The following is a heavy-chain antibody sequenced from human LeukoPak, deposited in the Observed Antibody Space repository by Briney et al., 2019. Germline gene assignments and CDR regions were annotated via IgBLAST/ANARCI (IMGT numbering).Heavy chain of an antibody. Sequence: PSETLSLTCTVSGGSKSSYYWTWIRQPPGKGLEWIGYIYYSGTTAYNPSLKSRVTTSVDTSENQFSLKLNSVTAADTAVYYCATWYYDSGGYRYFDYWGQGTLVTVSS. CDR3: ATWYYDSGGYRYFDY. V-gene: IGHV4-59*01. D-gene: IGHD3-22*01. J-gene: IGHJ4*02. CDR2: IYYSGTT. CDR1: GGSKSSYY.